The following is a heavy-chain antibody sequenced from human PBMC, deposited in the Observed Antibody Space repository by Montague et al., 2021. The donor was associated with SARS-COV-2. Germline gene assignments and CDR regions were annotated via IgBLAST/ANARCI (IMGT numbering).Heavy chain of an antibody. D-gene: IGHD2-15*01. Sequence: SETLSLTCTVSGGSISSYYWSWIRQPPGKGLEWIGYIYYSGSTNYNPSLKSRVTISVDTSKNQSSLKLSSVTAADTAVYYCARHPIGSFPRYGMDVWGRGTTVTVS. V-gene: IGHV4-59*08. CDR2: IYYSGST. J-gene: IGHJ6*02. CDR1: GGSISSYY. CDR3: ARHPIGSFPRYGMDV.